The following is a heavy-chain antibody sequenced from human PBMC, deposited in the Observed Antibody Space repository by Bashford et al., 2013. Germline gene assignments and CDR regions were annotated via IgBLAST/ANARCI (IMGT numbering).Heavy chain of an antibody. CDR2: IIPIFGTA. CDR3: ARMMLGGLHYFDY. D-gene: IGHD2-15*01. CDR1: GGTFSSYA. J-gene: IGHJ4*02. Sequence: SVKVSCKASGGTFSSYAISWVRQAPGQGLEWMGGIIPIFGTANYAQKFQGRVTITADESTSTAYMELSSLRSEDTAVYYCARMMLGGLHYFDYWGQGSLVTVSS. V-gene: IGHV1-69*13.